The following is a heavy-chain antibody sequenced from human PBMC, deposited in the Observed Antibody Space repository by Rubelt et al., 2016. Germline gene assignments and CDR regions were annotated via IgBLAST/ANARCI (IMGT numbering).Heavy chain of an antibody. Sequence: QVQLVQSGAEVKKPGASVKVSCQASGYTFTSYYMHWLRQAPGQGLEYMGIINPTDGGTSDVQQFQGRVTMTRDTSTSTVYMELSSLRSDDTAVYYCARELNDFDIWGQGTMVTVSS. CDR2: INPTDGGT. J-gene: IGHJ3*02. CDR1: GYTFTSYY. V-gene: IGHV1-46*01. CDR3: ARELNDFDI.